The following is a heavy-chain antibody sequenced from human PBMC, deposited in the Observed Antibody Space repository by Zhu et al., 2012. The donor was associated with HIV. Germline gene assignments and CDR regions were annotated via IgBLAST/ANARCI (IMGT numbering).Heavy chain of an antibody. CDR1: GGSFSGYY. V-gene: IGHV4-34*01. J-gene: IGHJ6*03. CDR2: INHSGST. Sequence: QVQLQQWGAGLLKPSETLSLTCAVYGGSFSGYYWSWIRQPPGKGLEWIGEINHSGSTNYNPSLKSRVTISVDTSKNQFSLKLSSVTAADTAVYYCARAGIYGDYVSYYYYYMDVWGKGPRSPSP. D-gene: IGHD4-17*01. CDR3: ARAGIYGDYVSYYYYYMDV.